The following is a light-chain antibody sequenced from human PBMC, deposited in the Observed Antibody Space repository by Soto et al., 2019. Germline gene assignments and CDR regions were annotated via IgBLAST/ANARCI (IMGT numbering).Light chain of an antibody. J-gene: IGKJ1*01. Sequence: EIVMTQSPATLSVSPGERATFSCRASQSVSSSLAWHQQKPGQPPRLLIYSASTRATGIPAKFSGSGSGTDFTLTISSLQSEDFAVYYCQQYKNWPRTFGQGTKVEIK. V-gene: IGKV3D-15*01. CDR3: QQYKNWPRT. CDR2: SAS. CDR1: QSVSSS.